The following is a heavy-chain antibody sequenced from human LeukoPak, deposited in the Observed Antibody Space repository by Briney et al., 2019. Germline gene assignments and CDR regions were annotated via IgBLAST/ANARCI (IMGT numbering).Heavy chain of an antibody. CDR2: INPNSGGT. J-gene: IGHJ5*02. CDR3: ARDGDYCSSTSCYNAGGNWFDP. Sequence: ASVKVSCKASGYTFTGYYMHWVRQAPGQGLEWMGWINPNSGGTNYAQKFQGRVTMTRDTSISTAYMELSRLTSDDTAVYYCARDGDYCSSTSCYNAGGNWFDPWGQGTLVTVSS. CDR1: GYTFTGYY. D-gene: IGHD2-2*02. V-gene: IGHV1-2*02.